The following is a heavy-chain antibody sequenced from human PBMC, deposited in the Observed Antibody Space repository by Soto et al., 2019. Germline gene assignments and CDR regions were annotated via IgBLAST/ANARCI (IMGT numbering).Heavy chain of an antibody. CDR3: ARNFDY. J-gene: IGHJ4*02. Sequence: EVQLVESGGGLVQPGGSLRLSCATSGFTFSSYWMYWVRQAPGKGLVWVSRINSDGSNTGYADSVKGRFTISRDNSTCTLYLEMNSLRAEDTAVYYCARNFDYWGQGILVTVSS. CDR1: GFTFSSYW. V-gene: IGHV3-74*01. CDR2: INSDGSNT.